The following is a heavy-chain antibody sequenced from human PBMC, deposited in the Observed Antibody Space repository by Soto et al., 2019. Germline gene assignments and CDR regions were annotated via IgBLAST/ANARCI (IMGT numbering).Heavy chain of an antibody. CDR1: GFTFSSYA. J-gene: IGHJ4*02. CDR2: ISGSGGST. V-gene: IGHV3-23*01. CDR3: AKDMVPLDCSSTSCQWSAFDY. Sequence: EVQLLESGGGLVQPGGSLRLSCAASGFTFSSYAMSWVRQAPGKGLEWVSAISGSGGSTYYADSVKGRFTISRDNSKNTLYLQMNSLRAEDTAVYYCAKDMVPLDCSSTSCQWSAFDYWGQGTLVTVSS. D-gene: IGHD2-2*01.